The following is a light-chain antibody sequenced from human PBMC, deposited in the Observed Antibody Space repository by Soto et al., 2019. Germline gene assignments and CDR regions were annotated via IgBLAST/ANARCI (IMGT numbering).Light chain of an antibody. CDR2: DAS. J-gene: IGKJ4*01. CDR1: QDISNY. CDR3: QQYDNLPHT. V-gene: IGKV1-33*01. Sequence: DIQMTQSPSSLSASVGDRVTITCQASQDISNYLNWYQQKPGKAPKLLIYDASNLETGVPSRVSGSGSGTDFPFTISSLQPEDIETYYCQQYDNLPHTLGGGTKVEPK.